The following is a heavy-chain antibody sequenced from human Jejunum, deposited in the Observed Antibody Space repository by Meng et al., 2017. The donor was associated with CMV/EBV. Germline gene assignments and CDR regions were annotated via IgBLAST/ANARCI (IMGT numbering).Heavy chain of an antibody. CDR3: AKGRALTGAYYFDY. Sequence: CGCTFSSDDMSWVRQAPGKGLGWVSAVSGSGGTTYYADSVKGRFTISRDNTKNTLYLQMNSLRAEDTAVYYCAKGRALTGAYYFDYWGQGTLVTVSS. CDR1: GCTFSSDD. D-gene: IGHD3-9*01. V-gene: IGHV3-23*01. J-gene: IGHJ4*02. CDR2: VSGSGGTT.